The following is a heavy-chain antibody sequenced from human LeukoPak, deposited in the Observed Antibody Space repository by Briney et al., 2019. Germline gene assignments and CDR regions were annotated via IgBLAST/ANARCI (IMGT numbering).Heavy chain of an antibody. CDR3: ARGYYDVLTNYPKNFDQ. D-gene: IGHD3-9*01. CDR2: IHYSGST. V-gene: IGHV4-59*06. J-gene: IGHJ4*02. CDR1: GDSISSYY. Sequence: SETLSLTCAVSGDSISSYYWSWIRQPPGKGLEWIGYIHYSGSTYYNPSLKSRLTRSVDTSKNQFSLKLSSVTAADTAVYYCARGYYDVLTNYPKNFDQWGQGTLVTVSS.